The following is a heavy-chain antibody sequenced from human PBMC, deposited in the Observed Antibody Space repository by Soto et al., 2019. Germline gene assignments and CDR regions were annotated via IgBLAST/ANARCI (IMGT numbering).Heavy chain of an antibody. CDR2: IGSNSHYI. J-gene: IGHJ3*02. Sequence: EVQLVESGGGLVKPGGSLRVSCAASGFTLSSHSMNWVRQSPGKGLEWVSFIGSNSHYIYYADSVKGRFTISRDNAKNSVYLQMNSLRAEDTAVYYCARDRTTGPTYAWDAFDTWGQGTMVTVSS. D-gene: IGHD1-1*01. V-gene: IGHV3-21*06. CDR3: ARDRTTGPTYAWDAFDT. CDR1: GFTLSSHS.